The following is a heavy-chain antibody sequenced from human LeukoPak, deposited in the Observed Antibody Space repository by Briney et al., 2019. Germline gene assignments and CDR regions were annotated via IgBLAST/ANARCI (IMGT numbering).Heavy chain of an antibody. Sequence: PGGSLRLSCAASGFTFSSYEMNWVRQAPGKGLEWVSDISGSGENTHYADSVKGRFTISRDYSKNTLFLQMNSLRAEDTAIYYCARGRSTWYGFYFDYWGQGALVTVSS. D-gene: IGHD6-13*01. J-gene: IGHJ4*02. CDR1: GFTFSSYE. CDR2: ISGSGENT. CDR3: ARGRSTWYGFYFDY. V-gene: IGHV3-23*01.